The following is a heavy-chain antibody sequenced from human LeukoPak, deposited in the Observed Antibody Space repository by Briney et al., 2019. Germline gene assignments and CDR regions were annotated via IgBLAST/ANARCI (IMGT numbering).Heavy chain of an antibody. CDR3: ARGGAAAGNAFDM. D-gene: IGHD6-13*01. J-gene: IGHJ3*02. CDR2: TGIAGDP. Sequence: GGSLRLSCAASGFXFSNYDIHWVRQVIGGGLEWVSSTGIAGDPYYAGSVKGRFTISRENAKKSLFLQMNSLTAGDTAVYYCARGGAAAGNAFDMWGQGTMVTVSS. V-gene: IGHV3-13*05. CDR1: GFXFSNYD.